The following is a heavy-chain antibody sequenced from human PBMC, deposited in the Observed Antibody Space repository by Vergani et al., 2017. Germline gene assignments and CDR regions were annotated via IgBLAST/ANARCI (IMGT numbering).Heavy chain of an antibody. J-gene: IGHJ5*02. D-gene: IGHD3-3*01. Sequence: EVELVESGGGLVQPGGSLRLSCAASGFTFNEYWMHWARQVPGKGLVWVSGMNGDGDTISYADSVKGRFTISRDNAKNTLFLQMNSLRAEDTAVYYWARARILRFGVVWENWLDPWGQETLVTVSS. CDR1: GFTFNEYW. V-gene: IGHV3-74*01. CDR3: ARARILRFGVVWENWLDP. CDR2: MNGDGDTI.